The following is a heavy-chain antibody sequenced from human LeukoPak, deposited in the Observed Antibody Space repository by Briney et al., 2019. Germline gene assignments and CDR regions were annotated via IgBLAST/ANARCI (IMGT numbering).Heavy chain of an antibody. J-gene: IGHJ4*02. V-gene: IGHV1-46*01. CDR3: ARMTMDPAMVTNFFDL. CDR2: IHPSGGST. Sequence: ASVKISCKASGYTFTDYYMYWVRQAPGQGPECMGVIHPSGGSTTYAQKFQGRVTLTKDTATSTVYIELSSLRSYDTAVYYCARMTMDPAMVTNFFDLWGQGTLLTVSA. D-gene: IGHD5-18*01. CDR1: GYTFTDYY.